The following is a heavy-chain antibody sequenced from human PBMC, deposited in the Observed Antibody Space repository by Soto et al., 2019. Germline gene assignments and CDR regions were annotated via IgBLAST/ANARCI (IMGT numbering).Heavy chain of an antibody. Sequence: ASETLSLTCTVSGGSSNRNYWNWIRQPPGKGLEWIGYINYSGNTNYNPSLKSRVTISIDTSKNQFSLELSSVTAADTAIYYCARIPTRGDVDYFDYWGQGTLVTVSS. CDR2: INYSGNT. J-gene: IGHJ4*02. D-gene: IGHD5-12*01. CDR1: GGSSNRNY. CDR3: ARIPTRGDVDYFDY. V-gene: IGHV4-59*08.